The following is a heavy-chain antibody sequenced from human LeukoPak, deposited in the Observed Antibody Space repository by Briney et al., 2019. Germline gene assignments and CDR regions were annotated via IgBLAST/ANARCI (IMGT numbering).Heavy chain of an antibody. J-gene: IGHJ3*02. V-gene: IGHV4-61*02. CDR1: GGSISNGNYC. CDR3: ARDRIPSYYDILTGYLSDAFDI. D-gene: IGHD3-9*01. CDR2: IYTSGST. Sequence: SETLSLTCTVSGGSISNGNYCWSWIRQPAGKGLEWIGRIYTSGSTNYNPSLKSRVTISVDTSKNQFSLKLSSVTAADTAVYYCARDRIPSYYDILTGYLSDAFDIWGQGTMVTVSS.